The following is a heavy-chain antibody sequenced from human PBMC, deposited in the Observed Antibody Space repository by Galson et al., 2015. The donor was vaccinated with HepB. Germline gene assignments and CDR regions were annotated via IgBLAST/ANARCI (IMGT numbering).Heavy chain of an antibody. CDR3: ARGHDFWSGYYPQDYYYYYMDV. J-gene: IGHJ6*03. V-gene: IGHV1-46*01. CDR2: INPSGGST. D-gene: IGHD3-3*01. CDR1: GYTFTSYY. Sequence: SVKVSCKASGYTFTSYYMHWVRQAPGQGLEWMGIINPSGGSTSYAQKFQGRVTMTRDTSTSTVYMELSSLRSEDTAVYYCARGHDFWSGYYPQDYYYYYMDVWGKGTTVTVSS.